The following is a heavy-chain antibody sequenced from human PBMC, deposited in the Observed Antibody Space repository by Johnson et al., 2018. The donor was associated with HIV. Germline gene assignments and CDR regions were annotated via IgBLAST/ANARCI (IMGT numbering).Heavy chain of an antibody. Sequence: VQLVESGGGLVQSGGSLRLSCAASGFTFDDYGMSWVRQAPGKGLEWVSGINWNGDNTGYADSVKGRVTISRDNAKNSLYLQMNSLSAEDTALYYCARDRTGGSYPRAFDIWGQGTMVTVSS. V-gene: IGHV3-20*04. CDR2: INWNGDNT. D-gene: IGHD1-26*01. CDR3: ARDRTGGSYPRAFDI. CDR1: GFTFDDYG. J-gene: IGHJ3*02.